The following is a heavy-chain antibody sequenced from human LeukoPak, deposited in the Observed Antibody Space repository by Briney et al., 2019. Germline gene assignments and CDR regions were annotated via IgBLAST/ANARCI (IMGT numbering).Heavy chain of an antibody. Sequence: GGSLRLFCGASGFTFSIYEVKCVREAPGRGGEGVSYFSTGGTTIHYADSVKGRFTTSRNNAKTPLYLQKNSLRAEDTAVYYCARSGGNFDYWGQGTLVTVSS. CDR3: ARSGGNFDY. CDR2: FSTGGTTI. D-gene: IGHD3-16*01. CDR1: GFTFSIYE. J-gene: IGHJ4*02. V-gene: IGHV3-48*03.